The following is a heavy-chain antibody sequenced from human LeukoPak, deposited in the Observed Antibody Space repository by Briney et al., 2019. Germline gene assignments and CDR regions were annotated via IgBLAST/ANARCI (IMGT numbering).Heavy chain of an antibody. CDR1: GGSFSGYY. J-gene: IGHJ5*02. CDR2: ISYTGTT. CDR3: AKEGREHGTFTCYPCSWYGP. D-gene: IGHD3-9*01. V-gene: IGHV4-34*01. Sequence: PSETLSLTCAVYGGSFSGYYWSWIRQPPGKGLEWIATISYTGTTYYNPSLKSRVTMSVDTSTNLFSLNLNSLTAAHTAVYYCAKEGREHGTFTCYPCSWYGPLGQGSLVTVSS.